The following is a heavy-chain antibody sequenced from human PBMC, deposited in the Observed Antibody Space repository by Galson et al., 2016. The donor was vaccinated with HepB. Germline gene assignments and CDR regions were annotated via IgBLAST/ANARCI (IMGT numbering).Heavy chain of an antibody. V-gene: IGHV3-9*01. CDR2: ISWNSGSI. J-gene: IGHJ6*02. D-gene: IGHD2-15*01. CDR3: ANVRRIRSTAGMDV. CDR1: GFTFEDYA. Sequence: SLRLSCAASGFTFEDYAMHWVRQAPGKGLEWVSGISWNSGSIGYADSVKGRFTISRDNAKNSLYLQMNSLRVEDAAFYYCANVRRIRSTAGMDVWGQGTTSTVSS.